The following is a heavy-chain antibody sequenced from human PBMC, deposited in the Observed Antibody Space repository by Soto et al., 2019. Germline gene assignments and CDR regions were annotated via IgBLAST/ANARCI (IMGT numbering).Heavy chain of an antibody. Sequence: QVQLVQSGAEVKKPEASVKVSCKASGYTFTSYDINWERQATGQGLAWMGWMNPNSGNTGYAQKFQGRVTMTRNTSISTAYTELSSLRSEDTAVYYCAREKTSYGMDVWGQGTTVTVSS. CDR3: AREKTSYGMDV. CDR1: GYTFTSYD. J-gene: IGHJ6*02. V-gene: IGHV1-8*01. CDR2: MNPNSGNT.